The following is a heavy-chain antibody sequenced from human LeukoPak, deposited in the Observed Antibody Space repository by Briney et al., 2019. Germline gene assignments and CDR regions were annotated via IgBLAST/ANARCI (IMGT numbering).Heavy chain of an antibody. CDR3: ARLRGSLFAGPDY. Sequence: GGSLRLSCAASGFTFSSYAMSWVRQAPGKGLEWVSAISGSGGSTYYADSVKGRFTISRDNSKNMLYLQMNSLRAEDTAVYYCARLRGSLFAGPDYWGQGTLVTVSS. CDR2: ISGSGGST. V-gene: IGHV3-23*01. CDR1: GFTFSSYA. J-gene: IGHJ4*02. D-gene: IGHD3-16*01.